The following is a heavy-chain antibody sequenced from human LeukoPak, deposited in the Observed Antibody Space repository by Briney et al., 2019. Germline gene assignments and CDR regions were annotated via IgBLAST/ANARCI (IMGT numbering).Heavy chain of an antibody. J-gene: IGHJ5*02. CDR1: VFTFSSYA. D-gene: IGHD3-3*01. V-gene: IGHV3-23*01. CDR2: ISGSGGST. Sequence: GSLRLSCAASVFTFSSYAMSCVRQAPGKGLEWVSAISGSGGSTYYADSVKGRFTISRDNSKNPLYLQMNSLRAEYTAVYYCAKDPNTIFGVADNWFDPWGQGTLVTVSS. CDR3: AKDPNTIFGVADNWFDP.